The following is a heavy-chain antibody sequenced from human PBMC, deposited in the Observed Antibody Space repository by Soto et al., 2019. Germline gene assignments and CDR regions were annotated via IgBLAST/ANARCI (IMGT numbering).Heavy chain of an antibody. CDR1: GYTFTSYG. CDR3: ARDDVAAAPGYGMDV. CDR2: ISAYNGNT. Sequence: ASVKVSCKASGYTFTSYGISWVRQAPGQGLEWMGWISAYNGNTNYAQKLQGRVTMTTDTSTSTAYMELRSLRSDDTAVCYCARDDVAAAPGYGMDVWGQGTTVTVSS. J-gene: IGHJ6*02. D-gene: IGHD6-13*01. V-gene: IGHV1-18*01.